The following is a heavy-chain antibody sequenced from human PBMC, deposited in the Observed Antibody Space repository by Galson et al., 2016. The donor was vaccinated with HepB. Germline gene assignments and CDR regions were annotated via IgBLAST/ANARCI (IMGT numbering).Heavy chain of an antibody. Sequence: SLRLSCAASGLTFNTYAMSWVRQAPGKGLEWVSTITSDGRLTYYADSVKGRFIISRDNSKTTLHLEMIGLRAEDTAVYYCATTYPGDKYYDGMDVWGQGTMVTVSS. V-gene: IGHV3-23*01. J-gene: IGHJ6*02. CDR1: GLTFNTYA. CDR3: ATTYPGDKYYDGMDV. CDR2: ITSDGRLT.